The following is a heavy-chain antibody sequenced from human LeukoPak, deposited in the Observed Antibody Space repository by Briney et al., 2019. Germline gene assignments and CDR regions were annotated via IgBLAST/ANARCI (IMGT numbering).Heavy chain of an antibody. V-gene: IGHV3-7*01. J-gene: IGHJ4*02. CDR1: GFTFANYW. Sequence: GGSLRLSCAASGFTFANYWMSWVRQAPGKGLEWVANIKPDGSEKYYVDSLKGRFTISRDNAKNSLYLQMDSLRADDTGVYYCGRDRRGGLDDCRGQGTLLTVSS. D-gene: IGHD3-10*01. CDR3: GRDRRGGLDDC. CDR2: IKPDGSEK.